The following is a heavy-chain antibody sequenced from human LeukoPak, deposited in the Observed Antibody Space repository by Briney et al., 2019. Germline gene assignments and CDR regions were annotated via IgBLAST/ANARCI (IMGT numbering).Heavy chain of an antibody. Sequence: GGSLRLSCAASGFTFSSYEMNWVRQAPGKGLEWVSYLTSSGSTIYYADSVKGRFTISRDNAKNSLYLQMNSLRAEDTAVYYCARGAAGGCPDYWGQGTLVTVSS. V-gene: IGHV3-48*03. CDR1: GFTFSSYE. D-gene: IGHD3-16*01. J-gene: IGHJ4*02. CDR2: LTSSGSTI. CDR3: ARGAAGGCPDY.